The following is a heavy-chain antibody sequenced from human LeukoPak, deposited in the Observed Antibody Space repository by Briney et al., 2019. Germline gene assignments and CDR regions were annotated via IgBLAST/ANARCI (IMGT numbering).Heavy chain of an antibody. V-gene: IGHV4-59*01. D-gene: IGHD5-24*01. Sequence: SETLSLTCTVSDDSITIYYWTWIRQPPGKGLEWIGYVDHTGSTNFNPSLKSRVTISVDTSKNQFSLKLSSVTAADTAVYYCAREGDGYYFDYWGQGTLVTVSS. CDR3: AREGDGYYFDY. CDR2: VDHTGST. CDR1: DDSITIYY. J-gene: IGHJ4*02.